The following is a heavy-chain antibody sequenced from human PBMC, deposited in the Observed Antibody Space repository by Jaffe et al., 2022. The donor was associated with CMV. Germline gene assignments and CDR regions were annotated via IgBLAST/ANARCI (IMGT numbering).Heavy chain of an antibody. Sequence: QLQLQESGPGLVKPSETLSLTCTVSGGSISSSSYYWGWIRQPPGKGLEWIGSIYYSGSTYYNPSLKSRVTISVDTSKNQFSLKLSSVTAADTAVYYCARTAYYYDSSGTDAFDIWGQGTMVTVSS. V-gene: IGHV4-39*01. CDR1: GGSISSSSYY. D-gene: IGHD3-22*01. CDR3: ARTAYYYDSSGTDAFDI. J-gene: IGHJ3*02. CDR2: IYYSGST.